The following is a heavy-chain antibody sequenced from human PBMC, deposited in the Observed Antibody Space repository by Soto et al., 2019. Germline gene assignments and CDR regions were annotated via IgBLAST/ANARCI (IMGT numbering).Heavy chain of an antibody. V-gene: IGHV4-30-2*02. J-gene: IGHJ5*02. CDR3: ARDERYSSGWYYS. CDR2: IYHSGST. Sequence: SETLSLTCAVSGGSISSGGYSWSWIRQPPGKGLEWIGYIYHSGSTYYNPSLKSRVTISVDRSKNQFSLNLNSVTAADTAVYYCARDERYSSGWYYSWSQGTLVTVSS. D-gene: IGHD6-13*01. CDR1: GGSISSGGYS.